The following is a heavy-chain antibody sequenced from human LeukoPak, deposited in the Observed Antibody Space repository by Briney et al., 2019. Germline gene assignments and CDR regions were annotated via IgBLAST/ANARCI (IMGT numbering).Heavy chain of an antibody. CDR3: ARDANIAAAGWYYYYYYMDI. CDR2: ITPIFGTA. J-gene: IGHJ6*03. CDR1: GGTFSSHP. Sequence: SVKVSCKASGGTFSSHPFTWVRQAPGQGLEWMGEITPIFGTANYAQRFQGRVTITADESTSTVYMELSSLRSDDTALYYCARDANIAAAGWYYYYYYMDIWGKGTTVTVSS. D-gene: IGHD6-13*01. V-gene: IGHV1-69*13.